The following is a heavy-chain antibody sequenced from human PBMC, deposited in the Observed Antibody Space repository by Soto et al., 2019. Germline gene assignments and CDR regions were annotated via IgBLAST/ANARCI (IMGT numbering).Heavy chain of an antibody. V-gene: IGHV3-7*01. Sequence: GGSLRLSCAASGFTFSSFWMSWVRQAPGKGLEWVASIKHEGRKKYYADSVKGRFTISRDNAKNTLYLQMNSLRAEDTAVYYCAKWSGYDILTGYYEDDAFDIWGQGTMVTVSS. J-gene: IGHJ3*02. CDR3: AKWSGYDILTGYYEDDAFDI. CDR2: IKHEGRKK. CDR1: GFTFSSFW. D-gene: IGHD3-9*01.